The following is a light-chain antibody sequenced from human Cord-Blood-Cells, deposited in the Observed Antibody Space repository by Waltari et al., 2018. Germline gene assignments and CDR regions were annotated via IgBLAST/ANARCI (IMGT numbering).Light chain of an antibody. CDR2: DVS. CDR3: CSYAGSYTLV. J-gene: IGLJ2*01. CDR1: SSDVGVYTY. Sequence: QSALTQHRPVSGSPGQSVTIPCTGPSSDVGVYTYVSCYQQHPGKAPKLMIDDVSKRPSGVPDRFSGSKSGNTASLTISGLQAEDEADYYCCSYAGSYTLVFGGGTKLTVL. V-gene: IGLV2-11*01.